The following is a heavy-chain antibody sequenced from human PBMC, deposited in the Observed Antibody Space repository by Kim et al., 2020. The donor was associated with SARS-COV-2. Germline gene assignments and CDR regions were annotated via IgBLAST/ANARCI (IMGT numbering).Heavy chain of an antibody. J-gene: IGHJ4*01. CDR3: ARDSGWPTTVTDPYFD. CDR2: INYSGGT. Sequence: SETLSLTCSVSGGSISNTDYYWVWIRQPAGKGLEWIGSINYSGGTHYNPSLKSRVTISVDTFKNHFSLRLSFLTAADTAVYYCARDSGWPTTVTDPYFD. V-gene: IGHV4-39*07. CDR1: GGSISNTDYY. D-gene: IGHD4-17*01.